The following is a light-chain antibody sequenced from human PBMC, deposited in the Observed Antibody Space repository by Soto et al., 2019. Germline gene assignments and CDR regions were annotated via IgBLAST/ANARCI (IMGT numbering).Light chain of an antibody. Sequence: DIQVTQSPSTLSASVGDRVTITCRASQSIRSWLAWYQQKAGKAPKLLIHKASTLESGVPSRFSGSGSGTEFTLTISSLQPDDCATYYCQQYNTYWTFDQGTTVEIK. J-gene: IGKJ1*01. CDR3: QQYNTYWT. CDR2: KAS. V-gene: IGKV1-5*03. CDR1: QSIRSW.